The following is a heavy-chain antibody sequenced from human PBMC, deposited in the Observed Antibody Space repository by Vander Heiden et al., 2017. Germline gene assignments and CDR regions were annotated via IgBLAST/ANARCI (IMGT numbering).Heavy chain of an antibody. CDR3: ARGTTGYYRGSYFDY. D-gene: IGHD3-9*01. CDR2: IWFDGTNK. J-gene: IGHJ4*02. Sequence: QVQLVESGGGVVQPGGALRLSWAASGFTFSRDGMHWVRQAPGKELEWVAVIWFDGTNKYYGDSVKGRFTISRDNSKNTVYLQMNSLRAEDTAVYYCARGTTGYYRGSYFDYWGQGTLVTASS. CDR1: GFTFSRDG. V-gene: IGHV3-33*01.